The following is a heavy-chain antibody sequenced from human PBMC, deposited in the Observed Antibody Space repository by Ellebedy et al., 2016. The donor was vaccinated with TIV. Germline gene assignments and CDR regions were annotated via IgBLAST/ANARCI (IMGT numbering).Heavy chain of an antibody. CDR2: ISSSSSTI. Sequence: GGSLRLSCAASGFTFSSYSMNWVRQAPGKGLEWVSYISSSSSTIYYADSVKGRFTISRDNAKNSLYLQMNSLRDEDTAVYYCARARYDFWSDYYSRNWYFDLWGRGTLVTVSS. V-gene: IGHV3-48*02. J-gene: IGHJ2*01. CDR1: GFTFSSYS. CDR3: ARARYDFWSDYYSRNWYFDL. D-gene: IGHD3-3*01.